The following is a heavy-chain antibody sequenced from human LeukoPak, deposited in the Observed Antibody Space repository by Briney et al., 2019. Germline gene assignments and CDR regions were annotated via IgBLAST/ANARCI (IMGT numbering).Heavy chain of an antibody. CDR1: GGSISSGSYY. CDR2: IYYSGST. Sequence: PSETLSLTCTVSGGSISSGSYYWSWIRQPPGKGLEWIGYIYYSGSTNYNPSLKSRVTISVDTSKNQFSLKLSSVTAADTAVYYCARDRTVVPAAILDYFYYYMDVWGKGTTVTVSS. CDR3: ARDRTVVPAAILDYFYYYMDV. D-gene: IGHD2-2*01. J-gene: IGHJ6*03. V-gene: IGHV4-61*01.